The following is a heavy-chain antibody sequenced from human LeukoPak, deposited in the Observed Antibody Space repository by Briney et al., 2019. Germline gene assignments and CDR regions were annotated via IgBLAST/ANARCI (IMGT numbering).Heavy chain of an antibody. CDR3: AKGKDSVACATNDY. CDR1: GFTFSSYS. D-gene: IGHD6-19*01. J-gene: IGHJ4*02. CDR2: ISSSGTYK. Sequence: GGSLRLSCAVSGFTFSSYSMSWVRQAPGKGLEWVSSISSSGTYKYYADSVKGRFTISRDNAKNSLYLQMDSLRAEDTAVYYCAKGKDSVACATNDYWGQGTLVTVSS. V-gene: IGHV3-21*01.